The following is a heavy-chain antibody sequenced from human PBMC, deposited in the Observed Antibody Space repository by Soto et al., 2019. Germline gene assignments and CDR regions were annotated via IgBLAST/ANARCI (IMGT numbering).Heavy chain of an antibody. CDR3: ASPTGEWLPPARDYYYGMDV. CDR1: GGTFSSYA. Sequence: QVQLVQSGAEVKKPGSSVKVSCKASGGTFSSYAISWVRQAPGQGLEWMGGIIPIFGTANYAQKFQGRVTITADKSTSTAYMELSSLRSEDTAVYYCASPTGEWLPPARDYYYGMDVWGQGTTVTGSS. CDR2: IIPIFGTA. J-gene: IGHJ6*02. D-gene: IGHD3-3*01. V-gene: IGHV1-69*06.